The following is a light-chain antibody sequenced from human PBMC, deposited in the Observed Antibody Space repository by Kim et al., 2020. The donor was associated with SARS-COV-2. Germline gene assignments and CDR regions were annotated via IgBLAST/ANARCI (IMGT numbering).Light chain of an antibody. V-gene: IGLV3-1*01. CDR3: QAWASSTAVV. CDR2: QDS. Sequence: SYELTQPPSVSVSPGQTASITCSGDKLGDKYACWYQQKPGQSHVLVIYQDSKRPSGIPERFSGSNSGNTATLTISGTQAMDEADYYCQAWASSTAVVFGG. J-gene: IGLJ2*01. CDR1: KLGDKY.